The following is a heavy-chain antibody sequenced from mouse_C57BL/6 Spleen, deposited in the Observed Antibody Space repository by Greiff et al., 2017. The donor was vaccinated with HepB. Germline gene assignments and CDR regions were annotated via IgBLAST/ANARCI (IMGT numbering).Heavy chain of an antibody. V-gene: IGHV5-15*01. J-gene: IGHJ4*01. CDR1: GFTFSDYG. D-gene: IGHD2-2*01. Sequence: EVQLVESGGGLVQPGGSLKLSCAASGFTFSDYGMAWVRQAPRKGPEWVAFISNLAYSIYYADTVTGRFTISRENAKNTLYLEMSSLRSEDTAMYYCARAGLRRDYYAMDYWGQGTSVTVSS. CDR3: ARAGLRRDYYAMDY. CDR2: ISNLAYSI.